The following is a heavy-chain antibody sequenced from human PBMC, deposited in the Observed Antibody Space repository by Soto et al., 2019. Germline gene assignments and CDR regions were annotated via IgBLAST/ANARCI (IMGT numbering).Heavy chain of an antibody. V-gene: IGHV3-23*01. CDR1: GFNFSSHG. CDR2: LGGTGVSI. Sequence: EVQLLESGGGLLQPGGSLRLSCSSAGFNFSSHGMSWVRQAPGKGLEWVSHLGGTGVSIYYADSVRGRFTIARDNSKNTLYLQMNSLRAEDTAVYYCAKGYDYVSFDMWGQGTMVTVS. J-gene: IGHJ3*02. D-gene: IGHD3-16*01. CDR3: AKGYDYVSFDM.